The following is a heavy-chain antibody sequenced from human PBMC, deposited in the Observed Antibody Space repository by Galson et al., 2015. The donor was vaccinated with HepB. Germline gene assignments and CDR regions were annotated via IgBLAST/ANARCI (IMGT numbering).Heavy chain of an antibody. V-gene: IGHV4-59*11. J-gene: IGHJ4*02. D-gene: IGHD2-2*03. CDR1: GGSISSHF. Sequence: ETLSLTCSVSGGSISSHFWSWIRQPPGKGLEWIGYIYYSGSTDYSPSLTSRVTMSVDTSKKQFSLNLNSVTAADTAIYYCARLSGYCTRSSCSNVIDDWGQGILVTVSS. CDR3: ARLSGYCTRSSCSNVIDD. CDR2: IYYSGST.